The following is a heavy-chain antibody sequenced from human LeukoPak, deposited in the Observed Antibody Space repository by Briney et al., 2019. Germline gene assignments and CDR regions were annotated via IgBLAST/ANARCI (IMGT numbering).Heavy chain of an antibody. D-gene: IGHD3-10*01. CDR1: GFTFSSYA. CDR3: ARRGVRLDAFDI. V-gene: IGHV3-30*04. Sequence: GGSLRLSCAASGFTFSSYAMHWVRQAPGKGLEWVAVISYDGSNKYYADSVKGRFTISRDNSKNTLYLQMNSLRAEDTAVYYCARRGVRLDAFDIWGQGTMVTVSS. J-gene: IGHJ3*02. CDR2: ISYDGSNK.